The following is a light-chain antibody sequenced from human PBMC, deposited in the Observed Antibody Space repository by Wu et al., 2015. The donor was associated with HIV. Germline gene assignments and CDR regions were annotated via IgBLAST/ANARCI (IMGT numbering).Light chain of an antibody. J-gene: IGKJ2*01. CDR3: QQYDNWPLT. CDR2: GAV. V-gene: IGKV3-15*01. CDR1: ESVGGD. Sequence: EVVMTQSPVTLSVSPGERATLACRASESVGGDVAWYQQKPGQAPRLLIYGAVTRPTGVPPRFSGSGSGTEFTLTISSMQSEDFAVYYCQQYDNWPLTFGQGTKLEI.